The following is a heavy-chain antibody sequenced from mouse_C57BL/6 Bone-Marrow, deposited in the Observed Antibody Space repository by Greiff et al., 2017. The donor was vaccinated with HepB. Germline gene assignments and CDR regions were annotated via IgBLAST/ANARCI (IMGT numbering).Heavy chain of an antibody. CDR1: GFTFSDYY. J-gene: IGHJ4*01. Sequence: EVKVVESGGGLVQPGGSLKLSCAASGFTFSDYYMYWVRQTPEKRLEWVAYISNGGGSTYYPDTVKGRFTISRDNAKNTLYLHMSRLKSEDTAMYYCARQTPCYAMDYWGQGTSVTVSS. CDR2: ISNGGGST. V-gene: IGHV5-12*01. CDR3: ARQTPCYAMDY.